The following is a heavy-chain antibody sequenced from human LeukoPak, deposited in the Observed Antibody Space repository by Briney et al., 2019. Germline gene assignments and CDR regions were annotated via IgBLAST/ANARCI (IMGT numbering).Heavy chain of an antibody. CDR2: ISGSGGST. CDR3: AKRGSGYNQFDY. J-gene: IGHJ4*02. Sequence: GGSLRLSCAASGFTFSSYGMSWVRQAPGKGLEWVSGISGSGGSTYYADSVKGRFTISRDNSKNTLYLQMNSLRAEDTAVYCCAKRGSGYNQFDYWGQGTLVTVSS. V-gene: IGHV3-23*01. CDR1: GFTFSSYG. D-gene: IGHD3-3*01.